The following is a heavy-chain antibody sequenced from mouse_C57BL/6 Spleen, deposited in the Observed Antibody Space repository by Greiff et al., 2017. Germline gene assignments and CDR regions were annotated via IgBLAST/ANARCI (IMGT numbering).Heavy chain of an antibody. J-gene: IGHJ2*01. D-gene: IGHD4-1*01. CDR2: IHPNSGST. CDR1: GYTFTSYW. CDR3: ARDDWDSKGDY. Sequence: VQLQQPGAELVKPGASVKLSCKASGYTFTSYWMHWVKQRPGQGLEWIGMIHPNSGSTNYNEKFKSKATLTVDKSSSTAYMQLSSLTSEDSAVYYCARDDWDSKGDYWGQGTTLTVSS. V-gene: IGHV1-64*01.